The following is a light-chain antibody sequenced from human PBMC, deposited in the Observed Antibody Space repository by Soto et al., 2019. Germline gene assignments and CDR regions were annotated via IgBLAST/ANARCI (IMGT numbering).Light chain of an antibody. CDR2: VNTDGSH. CDR1: SGHRTNA. J-gene: IGLJ2*01. Sequence: QSVLTQPPSASASLGASVKLTCTLSSGHRTNAIAWHQQQPEKGPRYLMIVNTDGSHTKGDGIPDRFSGSSSGAERYLTISSLQSEDEADYYCQTWGTGTVIFGGGTKLTVL. V-gene: IGLV4-69*01. CDR3: QTWGTGTVI.